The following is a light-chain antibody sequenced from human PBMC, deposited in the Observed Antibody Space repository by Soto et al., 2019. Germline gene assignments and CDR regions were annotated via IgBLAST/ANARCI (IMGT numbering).Light chain of an antibody. CDR2: EVS. CDR1: SSDVGGYNY. J-gene: IGLJ1*01. CDR3: SSYAGSIYV. V-gene: IGLV2-8*01. Sequence: QSVLTQPPSASGSPGQSVTISCTGTSSDVGGYNYVSWYQQHPGKAPKLMIYEVSKRPSGVPDRFSDSKSCNTASLTVSGLQAEDEADYYCSSYAGSIYVFGTGTKVTVL.